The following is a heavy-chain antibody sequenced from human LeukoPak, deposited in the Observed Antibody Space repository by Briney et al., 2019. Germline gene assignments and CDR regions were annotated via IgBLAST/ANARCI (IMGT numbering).Heavy chain of an antibody. D-gene: IGHD1-14*01. V-gene: IGHV4-59*01. CDR3: ARESLNWNHRLLDY. CDR2: IYYSGST. Sequence: PGGSLRLSCAASGFVFSNYWMSWIRQPPGKGLEWIGYIYYSGSTNYNPSLKSRVTISVDTSKNQFSLKLSSVTAADTAVYYCARESLNWNHRLLDYWGQGTLVTVSS. J-gene: IGHJ4*02. CDR1: GFVFSNYW.